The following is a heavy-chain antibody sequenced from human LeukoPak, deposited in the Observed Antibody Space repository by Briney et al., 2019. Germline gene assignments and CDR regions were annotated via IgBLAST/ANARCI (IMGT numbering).Heavy chain of an antibody. CDR3: AIMHRYYDGSGYWVQ. D-gene: IGHD3-22*01. CDR1: GFTFSSYA. CDR2: ISTSGGST. Sequence: GESLRLSCAASGFTFSSYAMGWVRQAPGKGLEWVSGISTSGGSTSYADSVKGRFTISRDNPKNTLYMQMNSLRAEDTAVYYCAIMHRYYDGSGYWVQWGQGTLVTVSS. J-gene: IGHJ4*02. V-gene: IGHV3-23*01.